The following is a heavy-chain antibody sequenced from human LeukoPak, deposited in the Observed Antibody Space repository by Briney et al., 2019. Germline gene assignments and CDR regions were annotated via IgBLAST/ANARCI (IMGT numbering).Heavy chain of an antibody. CDR2: AYDDASNQ. CDR3: ATGSRYYYDH. J-gene: IGHJ4*02. CDR1: GFSFSSNW. Sequence: GGSLRLSCAAPGFSFSSNWMGWVRQAPGKGLEWVAVAYDDASNQYYADSVKGRFTISKDNSRNTLYLQMNSLRAEDTAVYSCATGSRYYYDHWGQGTLVTVSS. D-gene: IGHD3-22*01. V-gene: IGHV3-33*08.